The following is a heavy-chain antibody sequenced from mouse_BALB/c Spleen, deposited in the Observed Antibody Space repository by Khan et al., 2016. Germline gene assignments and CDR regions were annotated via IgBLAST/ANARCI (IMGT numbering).Heavy chain of an antibody. V-gene: IGHV14-3*02. Sequence: VQLQQSGAELVKPGASVKLSCTASGFNIKDTYIHWIKQRPEQGLEWIGRIDPAIGNIKYDPKFQGKATITTDTSSNTAYLQLNSLTSEDTAVYYWPRDGNYGGYAMDYWGQGTSVTVSS. CDR1: GFNIKDTY. D-gene: IGHD2-1*01. J-gene: IGHJ4*01. CDR3: PRDGNYGGYAMDY. CDR2: IDPAIGNI.